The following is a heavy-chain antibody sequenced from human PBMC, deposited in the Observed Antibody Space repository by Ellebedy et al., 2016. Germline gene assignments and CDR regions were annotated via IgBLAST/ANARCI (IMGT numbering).Heavy chain of an antibody. CDR2: VYHSGST. Sequence: SETLSLTXTVSAYSISSGNYWAWIRQPPGKGLEWIGTVYHSGSTFYNPSLKSRVTMSMDTSMNQFSLRLSSVTASDTAVYYCATRSLDYSNYSNYYYYYIDVWGKGTTVTVSS. D-gene: IGHD4-11*01. CDR3: ATRSLDYSNYSNYYYYYIDV. V-gene: IGHV4-38-2*02. J-gene: IGHJ6*03. CDR1: AYSISSGNY.